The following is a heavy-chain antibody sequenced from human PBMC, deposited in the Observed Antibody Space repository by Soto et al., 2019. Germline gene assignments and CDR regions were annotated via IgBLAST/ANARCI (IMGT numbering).Heavy chain of an antibody. CDR2: IYWNDDK. V-gene: IGHV2-5*01. CDR3: AHRSTGTTDNWFDP. CDR1: GFSLSTSGVG. J-gene: IGHJ5*02. Sequence: QITLKESGPTLVKPTQTLTLTCTFSGFSLSTSGVGVGWIRQPPGKALEWLALIYWNDDKRYSPSLKSRLTITKDTSKNQVVLTMTNMDPVDTATYYCAHRSTGTTDNWFDPWGQGTLVTVSS. D-gene: IGHD1-7*01.